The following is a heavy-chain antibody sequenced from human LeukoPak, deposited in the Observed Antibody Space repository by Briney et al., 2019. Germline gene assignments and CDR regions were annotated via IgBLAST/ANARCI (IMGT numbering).Heavy chain of an antibody. Sequence: SETLSLTCTVSGGSISSGDYYWSWIRQPPGKGLEWIGYIYYSGSTYYNPSLKSRVTISVDTSKNQFSLKLSSVTAADTAVYYCARDGGSGESYFDYWGQGTLVTVSS. J-gene: IGHJ4*02. V-gene: IGHV4-30-4*01. CDR2: IYYSGST. CDR1: GGSISSGDYY. D-gene: IGHD3-10*01. CDR3: ARDGGSGESYFDY.